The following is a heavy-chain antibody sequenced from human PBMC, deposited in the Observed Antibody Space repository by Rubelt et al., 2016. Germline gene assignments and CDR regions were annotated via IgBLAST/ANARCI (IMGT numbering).Heavy chain of an antibody. CDR1: SFSISSGHY. Sequence: QVQLQESGPGLVKPSETLSLTCTVSSFSISSGHYWGWIRQPPGKGLEWIGSISHSGSAYYNPSLKSRVTISVDIPKNQLSLKVGSMTAADTATYVCARAPRGGSRNNVFDSWGQGTTVTVAS. J-gene: IGHJ3*02. V-gene: IGHV4-38-2*02. CDR3: ARAPRGGSRNNVFDS. CDR2: ISHSGSA. D-gene: IGHD3-16*01.